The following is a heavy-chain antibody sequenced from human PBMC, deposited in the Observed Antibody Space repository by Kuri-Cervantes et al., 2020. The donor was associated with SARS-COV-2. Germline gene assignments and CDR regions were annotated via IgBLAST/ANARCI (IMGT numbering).Heavy chain of an antibody. J-gene: IGHJ4*02. CDR1: GFTFSTTD. CDR2: ISYDGKNK. V-gene: IGHV3-30*18. Sequence: LSLTCAASGFTFSTTDMHWVRQAPGKGLEWVTFISYDGKNKKCMASGKGRFTISRDNSQNTLHLQMKSLRDEDTAIYYCAKDRAGVHDFWGQGTLVTVSS. CDR3: AKDRAGVHDF. D-gene: IGHD2-21*01.